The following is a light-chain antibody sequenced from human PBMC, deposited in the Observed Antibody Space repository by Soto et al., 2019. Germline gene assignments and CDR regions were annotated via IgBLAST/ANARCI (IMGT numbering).Light chain of an antibody. CDR3: LSYTSANTRV. J-gene: IGLJ7*01. CDR2: EVN. CDR1: SSDVGGYKF. V-gene: IGLV2-14*01. Sequence: QSALTQPASVSASPGQSITISCTETSSDVGGYKFVSWYQHHPGKAPKLMIYEVNNRPSGVSNRFSGSKSGNTASLTISGLQPEDEADYYCLSYTSANTRVFGGGTQLTVL.